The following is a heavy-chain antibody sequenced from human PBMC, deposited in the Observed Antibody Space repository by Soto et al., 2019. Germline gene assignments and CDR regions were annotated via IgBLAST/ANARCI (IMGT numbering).Heavy chain of an antibody. D-gene: IGHD3-22*01. CDR3: VRGGYGSSGPLFAY. CDR2: INSDGRTT. J-gene: IGHJ4*01. CDR1: GFTFSTYW. V-gene: IGHV3-74*01. Sequence: EVQLVESGGGLVQPGGSLRLSCTASGFTFSTYWMDWVRQAPGKGLLWVSRINSDGRTTTYADSGKGRFTISRDNVNNTMHLQVNSLQTEDTLVYYCVRGGYGSSGPLFAYWGRGTLVAVSS.